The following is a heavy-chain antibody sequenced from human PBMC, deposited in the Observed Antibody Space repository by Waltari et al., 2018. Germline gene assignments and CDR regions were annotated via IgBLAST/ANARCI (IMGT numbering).Heavy chain of an antibody. Sequence: EVQLLESGGGLVQPGGSLRLSCAASGFTFSSYAMSWVRQAPGKGLEWVSVIYSGGSRTYYADSVKGRFTISRDNSKNTLYLQMNSLRAEDTAVYYCAKDFIGYYYYMDVWGKGTTVTVSS. J-gene: IGHJ6*03. CDR3: AKDFIGYYYYMDV. CDR2: IYSGGSRT. V-gene: IGHV3-23*03. CDR1: GFTFSSYA. D-gene: IGHD1-26*01.